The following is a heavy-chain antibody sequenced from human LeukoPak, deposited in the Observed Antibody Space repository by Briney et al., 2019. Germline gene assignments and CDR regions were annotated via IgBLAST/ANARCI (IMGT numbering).Heavy chain of an antibody. V-gene: IGHV4-61*09. CDR3: AKNIAAAQDAFEI. Sequence: PSETLSLTCSVAGDSIRSGSYYWSWIRQPAGKGLEWIGHIYISGSTNYNPSLECRVTMSVDTSKSQFSLQLTSVTAADTAMYFCAKNIAAAQDAFEIWGQGTMVIVSS. CDR1: GDSIRSGSYY. D-gene: IGHD6-25*01. J-gene: IGHJ3*02. CDR2: IYISGST.